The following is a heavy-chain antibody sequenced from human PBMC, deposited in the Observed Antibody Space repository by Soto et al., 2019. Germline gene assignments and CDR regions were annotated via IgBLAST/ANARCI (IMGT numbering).Heavy chain of an antibody. J-gene: IGHJ4*02. CDR3: TITRGDPQLHGLAY. D-gene: IGHD3-10*01. V-gene: IGHV4-28*01. CDR2: IYYTGTT. CDR1: GYSISSGNW. Sequence: SETLSLTCAVSGYSISSGNWWGWIRQPPGEGLEWIGYIYYTGTTYYNPSLKSRVTMSVDTSKNQFSLRLSSVTAVDTALYYCTITRGDPQLHGLAYWAQGTLVTVSS.